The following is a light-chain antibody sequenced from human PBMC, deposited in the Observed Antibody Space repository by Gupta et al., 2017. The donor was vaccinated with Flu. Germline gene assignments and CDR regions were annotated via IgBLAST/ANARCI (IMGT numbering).Light chain of an antibody. J-gene: IGLJ3*02. CDR1: SGHSSYA. Sequence: QLVLTQSPSASASLGASVKLTCTLSSGHSSYAIAWHQQQPEKGPRYLMKRNSDGSHSKGDGIPDRFSGSSSGAARYLTISSLQSEDESYYYCQTWGTDPWVFGGGTKLTVL. CDR2: RNSDGSH. CDR3: QTWGTDPWV. V-gene: IGLV4-69*01.